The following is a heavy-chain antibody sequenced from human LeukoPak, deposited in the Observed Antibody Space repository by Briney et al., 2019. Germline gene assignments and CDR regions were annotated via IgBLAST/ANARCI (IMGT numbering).Heavy chain of an antibody. J-gene: IGHJ4*02. CDR1: GFTFSSYS. Sequence: GGSLRLSCAASGFTFSSYSMNWVRQAPGKGLEWVSSISSSSSYIYYADSVKGRFTISRDNAKNSLYLQMNSLRAEDTAVYYCAGSEDDYYDSSGYYGYWGQGTLVTVSS. D-gene: IGHD3-22*01. CDR2: ISSSSSYI. V-gene: IGHV3-21*01. CDR3: AGSEDDYYDSSGYYGY.